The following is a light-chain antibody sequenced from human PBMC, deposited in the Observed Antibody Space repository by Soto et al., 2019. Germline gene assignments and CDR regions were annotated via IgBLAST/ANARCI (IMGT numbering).Light chain of an antibody. V-gene: IGLV1-44*01. J-gene: IGLJ1*01. CDR3: STSDDNLDAYV. CDR1: RSNIGSNT. Sequence: QSVLTQPPSASGAPGQRVTISCSGSRSNIGSNTVNWYQQLPGTAPKLLIYSHNQRPSGVPDRFSVSKSGTSTSLPISGLQSEDEADYYCSTSDDNLDAYVFGTGTKLTVL. CDR2: SHN.